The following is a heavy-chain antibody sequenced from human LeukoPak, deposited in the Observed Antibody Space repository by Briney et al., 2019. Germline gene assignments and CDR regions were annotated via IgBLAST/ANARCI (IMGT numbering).Heavy chain of an antibody. D-gene: IGHD1/OR15-1a*01. Sequence: GRSLRLSCAASGFAFTAYLIHWVRQPPGKGLEWVAVMSSDGNAIFYADSVRGRFTISRDNSKNTLYLQVNSLRVEDTAVYYCVREGEHFDYCGQGTLVTVSS. CDR3: VREGEHFDY. J-gene: IGHJ4*02. V-gene: IGHV3-30-3*01. CDR1: GFAFTAYL. CDR2: MSSDGNAI.